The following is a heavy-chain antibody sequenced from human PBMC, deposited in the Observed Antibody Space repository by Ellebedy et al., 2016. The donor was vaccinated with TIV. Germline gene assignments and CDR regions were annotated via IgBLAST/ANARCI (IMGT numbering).Heavy chain of an antibody. Sequence: GGSLRLSCAASGFTFSRYWMSWVRQAPGKGLEWVANIKQDGSEKYYVDSVKGRFTISRDNAKNSLYLQMNSLRAEDTAVYYCARALGVTGALDYWGQGTLVTVSS. V-gene: IGHV3-7*03. J-gene: IGHJ4*02. CDR3: ARALGVTGALDY. D-gene: IGHD2-21*02. CDR2: IKQDGSEK. CDR1: GFTFSRYW.